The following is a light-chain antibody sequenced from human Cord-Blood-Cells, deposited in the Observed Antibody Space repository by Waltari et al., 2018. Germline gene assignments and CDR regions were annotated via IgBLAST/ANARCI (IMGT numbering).Light chain of an antibody. Sequence: VSGSPGQSITISCTGTSSDVGGYNYVSWYQQHPGKAPKLMIYDVSNRPSGVSNRFSGSKSGNTASLTISGLQAEDEAGYYCSSYTSSSTWVFGGGTKLTVL. CDR3: SSYTSSSTWV. CDR1: SSDVGGYNY. CDR2: DVS. J-gene: IGLJ3*02. V-gene: IGLV2-14*04.